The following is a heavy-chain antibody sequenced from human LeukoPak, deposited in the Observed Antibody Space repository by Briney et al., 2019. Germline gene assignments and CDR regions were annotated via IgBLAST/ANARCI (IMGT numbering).Heavy chain of an antibody. J-gene: IGHJ4*02. V-gene: IGHV3-74*01. Sequence: GGSMRLSCAASGFMFTDYWMHWVRQAPGKELVWVARIRGDGRATTYADSVKGRFTISRDNAKNSLYLQMNSLRAEDTAVYYCARGEEMATIDFDYWGQGTLVTVSS. D-gene: IGHD5-24*01. CDR3: ARGEEMATIDFDY. CDR2: IRGDGRAT. CDR1: GFMFTDYW.